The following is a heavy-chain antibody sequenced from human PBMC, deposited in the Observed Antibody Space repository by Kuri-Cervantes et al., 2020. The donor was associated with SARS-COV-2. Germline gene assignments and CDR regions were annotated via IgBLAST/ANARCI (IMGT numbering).Heavy chain of an antibody. CDR1: GGSISSSSYY. V-gene: IGHV4-39*01. J-gene: IGHJ5*02. CDR2: IYYSGST. D-gene: IGHD3-3*01. Sequence: SETLSLTCTVSGGSISSSSYYWGWIRQPPGKGLEWIGSIYYSGSTYYNPSLKSRVTISVDTSKNQFSLKLSSVTAADTAVYYCARGGLTYYDFWSGYYTGIGWFDPWGQGTLVTVSS. CDR3: ARGGLTYYDFWSGYYTGIGWFDP.